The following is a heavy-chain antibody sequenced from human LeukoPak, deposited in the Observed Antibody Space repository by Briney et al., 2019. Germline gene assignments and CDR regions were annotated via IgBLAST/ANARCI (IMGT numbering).Heavy chain of an antibody. CDR3: ARGTAKYSSSSSYFDY. CDR1: GGSISSSNW. Sequence: SETLSLTCAVSGGSISSSNWWGWVRQPPGKGLEWIGEIYHSGSTNYNPSLKSRVTISVDKSKNQFSLKLSSVTAADTAVYYCARGTAKYSSSSSYFDYWGQGTLVTVSS. D-gene: IGHD6-6*01. V-gene: IGHV4-4*02. J-gene: IGHJ4*02. CDR2: IYHSGST.